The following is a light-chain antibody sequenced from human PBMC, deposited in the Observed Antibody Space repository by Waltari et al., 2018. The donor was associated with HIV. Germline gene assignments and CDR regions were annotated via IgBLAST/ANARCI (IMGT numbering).Light chain of an antibody. CDR3: STWDERLNGVV. Sequence: QSVLTQPPSASGAPGQRVTIPCSGSTLNHGRSKVHRYQQYSRAAPKLLIYADAQRPSGVPYRFPGSKSVTSASLVISGLQSEDEADYYCSTWDERLNGVVFGGGTRLTVV. J-gene: IGLJ2*01. CDR2: ADA. V-gene: IGLV1-44*01. CDR1: TLNHGRSK.